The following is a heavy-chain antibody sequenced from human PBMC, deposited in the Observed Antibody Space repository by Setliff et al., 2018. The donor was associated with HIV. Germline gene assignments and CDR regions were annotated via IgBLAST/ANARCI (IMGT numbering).Heavy chain of an antibody. CDR1: GGSITSSLYY. V-gene: IGHV4-31*11. CDR2: YYYSGST. CDR3: ARSPSARLYFDY. J-gene: IGHJ4*02. Sequence: SETLSLTCAVSGGSITSSLYYWTWIRQHPGKGLEWIGYYYYSGSTFYNPSLKSRVTISVDTSKNQFSLELTSVTAADTAVYFCARSPSARLYFDYWGQGTLVTVSS.